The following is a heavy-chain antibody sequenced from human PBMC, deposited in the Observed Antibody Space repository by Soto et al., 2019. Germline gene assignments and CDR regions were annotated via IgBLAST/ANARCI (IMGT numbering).Heavy chain of an antibody. D-gene: IGHD2-21*02. CDR1: GYTFTSYG. Sequence: GASVKVSCKASGYTFTSYGISWVRQAPGQGLEWMGWISAYNGNTNYAQKLQGRVTMTTDTSTGTAYMELRSLRSDDTAVYYCARVPPIVVVTVSYYGMDVWGQGTTVTVSS. CDR2: ISAYNGNT. CDR3: ARVPPIVVVTVSYYGMDV. J-gene: IGHJ6*02. V-gene: IGHV1-18*04.